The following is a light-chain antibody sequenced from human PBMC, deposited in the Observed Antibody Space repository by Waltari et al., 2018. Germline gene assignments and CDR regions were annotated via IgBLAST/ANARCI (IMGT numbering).Light chain of an antibody. CDR1: QDITGW. CDR2: SVS. Sequence: DIQMTQSPSSVSASVGDRVTITCRASQDITGWLAWYQQKPGKGPKMLIYSVSTLQSGVPTRFSGSGSWTKFTLTIASLQSEDSGTYYCQQATSFPPTFGGGTKVE. V-gene: IGKV1-12*01. CDR3: QQATSFPPT. J-gene: IGKJ4*01.